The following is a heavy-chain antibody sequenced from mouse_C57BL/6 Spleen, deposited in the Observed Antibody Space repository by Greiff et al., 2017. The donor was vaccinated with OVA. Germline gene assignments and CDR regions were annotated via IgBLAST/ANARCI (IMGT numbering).Heavy chain of an antibody. J-gene: IGHJ4*01. CDR2: INPNNGGT. CDR1: GYTFTDYN. Sequence: VHVKQSGPELVKPGASVKIPCKASGYTFTDYNMDWVTQSHGTSLEWIGDINPNNGGTIYNQKFKGKATLTVDKSSSTAYMELRSLTSEDTAVYYCAREITTAPYAMDYWGQGTSVTVSS. D-gene: IGHD1-2*01. CDR3: AREITTAPYAMDY. V-gene: IGHV1-18*01.